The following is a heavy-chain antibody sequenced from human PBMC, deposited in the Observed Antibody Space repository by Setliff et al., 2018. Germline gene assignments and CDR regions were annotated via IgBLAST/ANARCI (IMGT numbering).Heavy chain of an antibody. D-gene: IGHD6-13*01. J-gene: IGHJ4*02. Sequence: GGSLRLSCAGSGFTFSSYAMSWVRQAPGKGLEWVADISTSGGSTYYADSVKGRLTLSVDNSKNTLYLQMNSLRAEDTAVYYCVKDVVGYSSTWPTRDDFDYWGQGTLVTVSS. V-gene: IGHV3-23*01. CDR2: ISTSGGST. CDR3: VKDVVGYSSTWPTRDDFDY. CDR1: GFTFSSYA.